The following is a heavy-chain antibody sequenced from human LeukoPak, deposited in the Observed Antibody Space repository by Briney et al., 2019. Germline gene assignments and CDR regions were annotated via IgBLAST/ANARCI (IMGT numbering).Heavy chain of an antibody. V-gene: IGHV3-23*01. Sequence: GGSLRLSCVASGFTLRSYVMNWVRQTPGKGLEWVSSISGSGDSTFYADSVKGRFSISKDNSKNTLYLQVNGLRTEDTAVYYCAKDRLLNCRGDCYIFDYWGQGTVVTVSS. CDR2: ISGSGDST. CDR3: AKDRLLNCRGDCYIFDY. J-gene: IGHJ4*02. CDR1: GFTLRSYV. D-gene: IGHD2-21*02.